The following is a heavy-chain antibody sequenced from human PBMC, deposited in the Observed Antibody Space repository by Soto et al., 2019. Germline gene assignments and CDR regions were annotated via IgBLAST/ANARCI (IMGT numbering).Heavy chain of an antibody. V-gene: IGHV4-30-4*01. CDR2: IYYSGST. Sequence: PSETLSLTCTVSGGSISSGDYYWSWIRQPPGKGLDWIGYIYYSGSTYYNPSLKSRVTISVDTSKNQFSLKLSSVTAADTAVYYFARDKDGSGYYYGGNWFDPWGQGTLVTVSS. J-gene: IGHJ5*02. CDR3: ARDKDGSGYYYGGNWFDP. CDR1: GGSISSGDYY. D-gene: IGHD3-22*01.